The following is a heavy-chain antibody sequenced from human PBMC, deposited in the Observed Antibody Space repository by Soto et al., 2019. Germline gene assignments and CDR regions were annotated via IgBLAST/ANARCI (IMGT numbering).Heavy chain of an antibody. CDR2: MNPNSGTT. CDR1: GYTFTSFY. CDR3: ARPYYSGWFLFTS. V-gene: IGHV1-8*01. D-gene: IGHD6-19*01. J-gene: IGHJ5*02. Sequence: ASVKVSCKASGYTFTSFYIHWVRQATGQGLEWMGWMNPNSGTTNYAQKFQDRVTMTRNTSISTAYMEVSSLRSDDTAIYYCARPYYSGWFLFTSWGQGTLVTVSS.